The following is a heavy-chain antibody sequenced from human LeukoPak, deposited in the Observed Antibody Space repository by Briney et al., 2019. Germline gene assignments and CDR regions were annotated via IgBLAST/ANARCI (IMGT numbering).Heavy chain of an antibody. CDR3: ARVWCSSTSCYVVDY. J-gene: IGHJ4*02. CDR1: GFTFSSYW. D-gene: IGHD2-2*01. CDR2: IKQDGSEK. V-gene: IGHV3-7*01. Sequence: GGSLRLSCAASGFTFSSYWMSWVRQAPGKGLEWVANIKQDGSEKYYVDSVKGRFTISRDNAKNSLYLQMNSLRAEDTAVYYCARVWCSSTSCYVVDYWGQGTLVTVSS.